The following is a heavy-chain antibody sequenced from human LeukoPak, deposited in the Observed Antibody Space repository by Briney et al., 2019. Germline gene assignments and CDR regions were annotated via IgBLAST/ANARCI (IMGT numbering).Heavy chain of an antibody. CDR3: AKDLGYYDSSGYYQFDY. Sequence: GGSLRLSCAASGFTFSSYSMNWVRQAPGKGLEWVSYISSSSSTIYYADSVKGRFTISRDNSKNTLYLQMNSLRAEDTAVYYCAKDLGYYDSSGYYQFDYWGQGTLVTVSP. CDR1: GFTFSSYS. D-gene: IGHD3-22*01. V-gene: IGHV3-48*01. J-gene: IGHJ4*02. CDR2: ISSSSSTI.